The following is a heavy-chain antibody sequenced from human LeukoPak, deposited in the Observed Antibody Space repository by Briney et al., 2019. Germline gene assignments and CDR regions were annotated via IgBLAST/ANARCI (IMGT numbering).Heavy chain of an antibody. V-gene: IGHV4-34*01. CDR3: ARGVDRTHSDYFDY. CDR1: GGSFSGYY. D-gene: IGHD5-12*01. CDR2: INHSGST. J-gene: IGHJ4*02. Sequence: SETLSLTCAVYGGSFSGYYWCWIRQPPGKGLEWIGEINHSGSTNYNPSLKSRVTISVDTSKNQFSLKLSSVTAADTAVYYCARGVDRTHSDYFDYWGQGTLVTVSS.